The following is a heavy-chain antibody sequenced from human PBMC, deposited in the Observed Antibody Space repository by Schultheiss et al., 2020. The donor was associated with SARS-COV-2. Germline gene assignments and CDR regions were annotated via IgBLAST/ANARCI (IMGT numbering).Heavy chain of an antibody. J-gene: IGHJ6*02. D-gene: IGHD2-2*01. CDR2: IYYSGST. CDR3: ARVNIVVVPAAPNTYYYYGMDV. Sequence: SETLSLTCTVSGGSISSYYWSWIRQPPGKGLEWIGYIYYSGSTYYNPSLKSRVTISVDTSKNQFSLKLSSVTAADTAVYYCARVNIVVVPAAPNTYYYYGMDVWGQGTTVTVSS. CDR1: GGSISSYY. V-gene: IGHV4-59*12.